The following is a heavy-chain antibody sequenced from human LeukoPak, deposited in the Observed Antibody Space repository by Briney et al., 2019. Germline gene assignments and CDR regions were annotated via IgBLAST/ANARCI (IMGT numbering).Heavy chain of an antibody. D-gene: IGHD2-2*01. CDR1: GFTVSSNY. V-gene: IGHV3-53*01. Sequence: GGSLRLSCAASGFTVSSNYMSWVRQAPGKGLEWVSVIYSGGSTYYADSVKGRFTISRDNSKNTLSLEMNSLRAEDTATYYCAKDGLCASTSCYWDFWGQGTLVTVSS. J-gene: IGHJ4*02. CDR3: AKDGLCASTSCYWDF. CDR2: IYSGGST.